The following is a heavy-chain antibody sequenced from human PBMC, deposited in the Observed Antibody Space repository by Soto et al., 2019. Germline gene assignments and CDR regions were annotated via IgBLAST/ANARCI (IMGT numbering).Heavy chain of an antibody. V-gene: IGHV1-24*01. Sequence: GASVKVSCKVSGYTLTELSMHWVRQAPGKGLEWMGGFDPEDGETIYAQKFQGRVTMAEDTSTDTAYMELSSLRSEDTAVYYCATLDCTNGVCYFDYWGQGTLVTVSS. CDR1: GYTLTELS. J-gene: IGHJ4*02. D-gene: IGHD2-8*01. CDR3: ATLDCTNGVCYFDY. CDR2: FDPEDGET.